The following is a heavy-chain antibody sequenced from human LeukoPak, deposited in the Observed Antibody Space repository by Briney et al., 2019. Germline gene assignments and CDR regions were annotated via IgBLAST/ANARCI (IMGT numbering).Heavy chain of an antibody. D-gene: IGHD1-1*01. Sequence: GSLRLSCAASGFTFSDYYWGWIRQPPGKGLEWIGSIYHSGSIYYNPSLKSRVTISVDTSKKQFSLRLSSVTAADTAVYYCARIVVAGFDYWGQGTLVTVSS. CDR2: IYHSGSI. CDR1: GFTFSDYY. V-gene: IGHV4-38-2*01. CDR3: ARIVVAGFDY. J-gene: IGHJ4*02.